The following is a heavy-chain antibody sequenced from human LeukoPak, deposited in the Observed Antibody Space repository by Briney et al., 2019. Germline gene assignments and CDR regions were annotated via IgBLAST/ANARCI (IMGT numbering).Heavy chain of an antibody. V-gene: IGHV4-59*01. Sequence: SSETLSLTCIVSGDSISNYYWSWIRHPPGKGLEWIGYIYYSGNTDYNPSLKSRVTISVDTSKNQFSLRLNSVTAADTAVYYCARDRNEALFAFDIWGQGTMVTVSS. CDR3: ARDRNEALFAFDI. CDR2: IYYSGNT. J-gene: IGHJ3*02. CDR1: GDSISNYY. D-gene: IGHD1-14*01.